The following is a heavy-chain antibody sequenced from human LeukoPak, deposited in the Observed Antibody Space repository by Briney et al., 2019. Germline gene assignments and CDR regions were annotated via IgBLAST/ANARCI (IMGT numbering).Heavy chain of an antibody. J-gene: IGHJ6*02. D-gene: IGHD3-10*01. V-gene: IGHV3-21*01. CDR1: GFTFSSYS. CDR3: ARDEGLLWFGEFPNDYYYYGMDV. CDR2: ISSSSSYI. Sequence: GGSLRLSCAASGFTFSSYSMNWVRQAPGKGLEWVSSISSSSSYIYYADSVKGRSTISRDNAKNSLYLQMNRLRAEDTAVYYCARDEGLLWFGEFPNDYYYYGMDVWGQGTTVTVSS.